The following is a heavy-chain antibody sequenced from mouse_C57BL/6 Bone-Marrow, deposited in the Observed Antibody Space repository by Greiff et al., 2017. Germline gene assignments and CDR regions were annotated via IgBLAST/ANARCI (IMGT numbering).Heavy chain of an antibody. D-gene: IGHD2-1*01. CDR3: ARDGNYVGSYAMDY. CDR1: GYTFTSYW. V-gene: IGHV1-64*01. CDR2: IHPNSGST. Sequence: QVQLQQPGAELVKPGASVKLSCKASGYTFTSYWMHWVKQRPGQGLEWIGMIHPNSGSTNYNEKFKSKATLTVDKSSSTAYMQLSSLTSEDSAVYYGARDGNYVGSYAMDYWGQGTSVTVSS. J-gene: IGHJ4*01.